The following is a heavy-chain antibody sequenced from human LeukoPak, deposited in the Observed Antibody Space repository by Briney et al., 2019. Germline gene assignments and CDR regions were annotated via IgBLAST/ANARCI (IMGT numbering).Heavy chain of an antibody. CDR1: GGSFSGYY. V-gene: IGHV4-34*01. Sequence: SETLSLTCAVYGGSFSGYYWSWIRQPPGKGLEWVGEINHSGSTNYYTSLKSRVTISVETSKKQSSLQQIPVTVADRGVFYCSSEWGHVLHFSEWFQTPGYMDVWGKGTTVTVSS. D-gene: IGHD3-3*01. J-gene: IGHJ6*03. CDR2: INHSGST. CDR3: SSEWGHVLHFSEWFQTPGYMDV.